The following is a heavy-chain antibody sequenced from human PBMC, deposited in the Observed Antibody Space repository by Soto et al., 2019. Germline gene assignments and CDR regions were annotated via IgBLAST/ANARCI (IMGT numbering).Heavy chain of an antibody. J-gene: IGHJ4*02. CDR2: LDNDGTNT. CDR3: ARDGGTFFDY. Sequence: GGSLRLSCAASGFTFSTYWMHWVRQAPGKGLVWVSRLDNDGTNTRYADSVKGRFTVSRDNGKNTVYLQMDSLRAEDTAVDYCARDGGTFFDYWGQGTLVTVSS. V-gene: IGHV3-74*01. CDR1: GFTFSTYW. D-gene: IGHD3-16*01.